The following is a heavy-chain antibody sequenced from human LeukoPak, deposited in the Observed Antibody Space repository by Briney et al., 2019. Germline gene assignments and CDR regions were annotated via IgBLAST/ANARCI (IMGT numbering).Heavy chain of an antibody. J-gene: IGHJ5*02. CDR1: DYTFAAYF. CDR2: INPNNGGT. V-gene: IGHV1-2*02. Sequence: ASVKVSCKASDYTFAAYFIHWVRQAPGQGLEWMGWINPNNGGTNYAQRFRGRATLAWDTSVNTAYMDLRRLGFDDTAIYFCAKDWGVNDYSGPWGQGTLVTVSS. D-gene: IGHD3-16*01. CDR3: AKDWGVNDYSGP.